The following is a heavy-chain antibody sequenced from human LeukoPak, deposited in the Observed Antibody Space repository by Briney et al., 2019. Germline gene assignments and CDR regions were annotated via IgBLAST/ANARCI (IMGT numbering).Heavy chain of an antibody. CDR3: DRDRGRDGYPPSGY. D-gene: IGHD5-24*01. J-gene: IGHJ4*02. CDR1: GGTFSSYA. Sequence: ASVKVSCKASGGTFSSYAISWVRQAPGQGLEWMGRIIPIFGTANYAQKFQGRVTITTDESTSTAYMELSSLRPEDPAAYYCDRDRGRDGYPPSGYWGQGTLVTVSS. CDR2: IIPIFGTA. V-gene: IGHV1-69*05.